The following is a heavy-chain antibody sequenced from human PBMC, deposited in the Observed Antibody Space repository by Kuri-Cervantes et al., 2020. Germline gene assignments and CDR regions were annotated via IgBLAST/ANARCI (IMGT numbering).Heavy chain of an antibody. Sequence: GESLKISCAASGFTFSNYAMSWVRQAPGKGLEWVSSMSPSDGYPYYADSVKGRFTISRDNSKNTLFPQMNSLRAEDTAVYYCAKERIAVAGTPDYWGQGTLVTVSS. V-gene: IGHV3-23*01. D-gene: IGHD6-19*01. CDR3: AKERIAVAGTPDY. CDR1: GFTFSNYA. J-gene: IGHJ4*02. CDR2: MSPSDGYP.